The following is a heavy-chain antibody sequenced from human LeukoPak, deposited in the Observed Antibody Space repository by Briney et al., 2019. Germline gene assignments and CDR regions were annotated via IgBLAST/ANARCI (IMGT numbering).Heavy chain of an antibody. Sequence: ASVKVSCKASGYTFTSYDINWVRQATGQGLEWMGWMNPNSGNTGYAQKFQGRVTMTRNTSISTAYMELSSLRSEDTAVYYCAKGRVGHSPGYYYGNDAFDIWGQGTMVTVSS. CDR3: AKGRVGHSPGYYYGNDAFDI. CDR2: MNPNSGNT. D-gene: IGHD3-22*01. J-gene: IGHJ3*02. V-gene: IGHV1-8*01. CDR1: GYTFTSYD.